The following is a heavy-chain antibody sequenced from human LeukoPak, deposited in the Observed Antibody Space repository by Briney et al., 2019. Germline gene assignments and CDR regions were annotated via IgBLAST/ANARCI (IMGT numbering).Heavy chain of an antibody. Sequence: ASVKVSCKASGYTFTGYYMHWVRQAPGQGLERMGWINPNSGGTNYAQKFQGRVTMTRDTSISTAYMELSRLRSDDTAVYYCARDGGHSGSQTYFDYWGQGTLVTVSS. V-gene: IGHV1-2*02. D-gene: IGHD1-26*01. CDR1: GYTFTGYY. J-gene: IGHJ4*02. CDR2: INPNSGGT. CDR3: ARDGGHSGSQTYFDY.